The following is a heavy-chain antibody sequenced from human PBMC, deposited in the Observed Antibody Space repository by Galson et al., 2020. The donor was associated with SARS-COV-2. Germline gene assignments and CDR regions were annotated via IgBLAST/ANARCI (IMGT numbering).Heavy chain of an antibody. V-gene: IGHV4-4*08. J-gene: IGHJ6*02. CDR2: IYSSGRT. Sequence: SETLSLTCTVSGGSISLYYWTWIRQPPGKGLEWIGNIYSSGRTNYNPSLKSRVTISLDTSKKQFSLKLNSVTAADTAVYYYARDRGLFGMDVWGQGTAFTVAS. CDR1: GGSISLYY. D-gene: IGHD3-3*01. CDR3: ARDRGLFGMDV.